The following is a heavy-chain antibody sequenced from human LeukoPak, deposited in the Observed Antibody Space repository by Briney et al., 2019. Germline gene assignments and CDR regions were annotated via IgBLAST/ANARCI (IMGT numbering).Heavy chain of an antibody. CDR3: ARDDCSSISCYHNWFDP. J-gene: IGHJ5*02. CDR2: IKQEGSEK. D-gene: IGHD2-2*01. CDR1: GFTFSSYW. V-gene: IGHV3-7*01. Sequence: PGGSLRLSCGASGFTFSSYWISWVRQASGKGLEGVAHIKQEGSEKYYVDSVKGRFTISRDNAKNSLYLQMNSLRAEDTAVYYCARDDCSSISCYHNWFDPWGQGTLVTVSS.